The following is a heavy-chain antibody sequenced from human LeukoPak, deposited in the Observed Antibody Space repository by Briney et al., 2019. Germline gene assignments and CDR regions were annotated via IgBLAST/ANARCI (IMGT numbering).Heavy chain of an antibody. CDR3: ARDLYGDYALFDY. CDR2: IKQDGSEK. Sequence: GRSLRLSCAASGFTFSSYWMSWVRQAPGKGLEWVANIKQDGSEKYYVDSVKGRFTISRDNAKNSLYLQMNSLRAEDTAVYYCARDLYGDYALFDYWGQGTLVTVSS. CDR1: GFTFSSYW. V-gene: IGHV3-7*01. D-gene: IGHD4-17*01. J-gene: IGHJ4*02.